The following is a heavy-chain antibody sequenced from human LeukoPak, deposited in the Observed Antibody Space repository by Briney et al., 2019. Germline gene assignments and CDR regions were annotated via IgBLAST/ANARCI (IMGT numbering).Heavy chain of an antibody. CDR1: GFSFDAYS. V-gene: IGHV3-7*01. CDR3: ARHSWFHFDY. CDR2: IKHDGSET. J-gene: IGHJ4*02. Sequence: GGSLRLSCTASGFSFDAYSMTWVRQAPGKGLEWVANIKHDGSETYYADSVRGRVSISRDNAKNSVYLQMNSLRAEDTAVYFCARHSWFHFDYWGQGTLVTASS. D-gene: IGHD6-13*01.